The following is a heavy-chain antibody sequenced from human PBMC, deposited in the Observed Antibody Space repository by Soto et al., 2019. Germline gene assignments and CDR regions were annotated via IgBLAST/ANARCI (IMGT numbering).Heavy chain of an antibody. Sequence: GGSLRLSCAASGFTFSSYGMHWVRQAPGKGLEWVAVISYDGSNKYYADSVKGRFTISRDNSKNTLYLQMNSLRAEDTAVYYCAKDRSYGSGPFDYWGQGTLVTVSS. CDR1: GFTFSSYG. D-gene: IGHD3-10*01. CDR3: AKDRSYGSGPFDY. V-gene: IGHV3-30*18. CDR2: ISYDGSNK. J-gene: IGHJ4*02.